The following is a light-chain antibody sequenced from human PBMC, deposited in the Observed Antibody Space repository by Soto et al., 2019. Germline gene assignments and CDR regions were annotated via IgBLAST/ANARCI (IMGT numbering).Light chain of an antibody. V-gene: IGKV3-15*01. J-gene: IGKJ2*01. CDR3: QHYNFWPHS. CDR2: GAS. Sequence: ETVMTQSPATLPVSPGERATLSCRASQSVRSNLAWYQQKPGQAPRLLIYGASTRATGGPARFSGSGSGTEFTLTISGLQSEDVSIYFCQHYNFWPHSFGQGTKVDIK. CDR1: QSVRSN.